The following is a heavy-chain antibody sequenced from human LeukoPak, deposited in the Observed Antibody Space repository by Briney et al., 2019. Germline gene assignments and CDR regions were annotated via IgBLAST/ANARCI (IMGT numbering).Heavy chain of an antibody. J-gene: IGHJ4*02. V-gene: IGHV3-74*01. CDR3: VRGGGTSLSY. Sequence: GGSLRLSCAASGFTFSNYWLHWVRQAPGKGLVWVSRISSDGSNIGYADSVKGRFTISRDNADNTLYLQMSSLSAEDTAVYYCVRGGGTSLSYWGQGTLVTVSS. D-gene: IGHD1-7*01. CDR1: GFTFSNYW. CDR2: ISSDGSNI.